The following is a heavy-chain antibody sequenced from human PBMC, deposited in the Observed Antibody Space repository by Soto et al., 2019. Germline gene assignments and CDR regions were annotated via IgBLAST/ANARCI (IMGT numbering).Heavy chain of an antibody. J-gene: IGHJ6*02. Sequence: GGSLRLSCAASGLTFSSYSMHWVRQAPGKGLEWVAVLSYDGSNRYYADSVKGRFTISRDNSKNTVYLQMNSLRPEDTAVYFCARGSPAVAGKFYLHYMDVWGQGTTVTVSS. D-gene: IGHD6-19*01. CDR1: GLTFSSYS. V-gene: IGHV3-30-3*01. CDR3: ARGSPAVAGKFYLHYMDV. CDR2: LSYDGSNR.